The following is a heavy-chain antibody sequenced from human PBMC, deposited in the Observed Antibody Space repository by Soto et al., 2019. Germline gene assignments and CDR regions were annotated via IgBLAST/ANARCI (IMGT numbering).Heavy chain of an antibody. CDR1: GGTFSSYA. D-gene: IGHD2-8*01. J-gene: IGHJ6*02. V-gene: IGHV1-69*13. CDR2: IIPIFGTA. Sequence: SVKVSCKASGGTFSSYAISWVRQAPGQGLEWMGGIIPIFGTANYAQKFQGRVTITADESTSTAYMELSSLRSEDTAVYYCARVESEVMVYASTYYYYGMDVWGQGTTVTVSS. CDR3: ARVESEVMVYASTYYYYGMDV.